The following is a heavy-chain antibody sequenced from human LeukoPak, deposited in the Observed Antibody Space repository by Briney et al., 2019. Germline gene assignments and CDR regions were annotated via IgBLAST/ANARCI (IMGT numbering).Heavy chain of an antibody. CDR2: ISAYNSNT. V-gene: IGHV1-18*01. J-gene: IGHJ4*02. Sequence: ASVKVSCKASGYTFTSYGISWVRQAPGQGLEWMGRISAYNSNTHYAQKLQGRVTMTTDTSTSTAYMELRSLRSDDSAVYYCARGFPPRRYYDSSGYYSYYFDYWGQGTLVTVSS. CDR1: GYTFTSYG. CDR3: ARGFPPRRYYDSSGYYSYYFDY. D-gene: IGHD3-22*01.